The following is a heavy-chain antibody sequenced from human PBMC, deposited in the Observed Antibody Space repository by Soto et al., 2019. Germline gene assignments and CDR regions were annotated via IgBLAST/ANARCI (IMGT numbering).Heavy chain of an antibody. D-gene: IGHD2-21*01. V-gene: IGHV3-23*01. J-gene: IGHJ4*02. CDR2: ISGGAENT. CDR1: GFTFRSFA. CDR3: VSDLSRLDN. Sequence: EVQLLESGGDFVQPGGSLRLSCAASGFTFRSFAMNWVRQVPGKGLEGVSTISGGAENTYYADSVKGRFTISRDNSKNTLFLQMTSLRVEDTAVYYCVSDLSRLDNWGQGTLVTVSS.